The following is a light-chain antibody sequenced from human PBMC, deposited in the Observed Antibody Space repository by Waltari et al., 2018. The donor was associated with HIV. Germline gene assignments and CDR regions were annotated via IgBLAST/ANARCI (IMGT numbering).Light chain of an antibody. CDR3: QQFADPPLT. CDR2: DAS. V-gene: IGKV1-33*01. J-gene: IGKJ4*01. Sequence: DIQMTQSPSSLSASVGDKVTITCQASQDIRHYLNWYQKKPGKAPNLLIYDASKLHTGVPVRFSGSGSGTHLTFTITSLQAEDIGTYYCQQFADPPLTFGRGTQVEI. CDR1: QDIRHY.